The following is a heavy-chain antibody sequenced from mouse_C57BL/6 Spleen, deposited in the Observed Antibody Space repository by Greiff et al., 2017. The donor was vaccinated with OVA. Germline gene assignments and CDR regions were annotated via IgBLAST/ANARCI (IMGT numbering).Heavy chain of an antibody. CDR3: ARHGGYDYDYDMDY. V-gene: IGHV2-6-1*01. CDR2: IWSDGST. Sequence: VKLVESGPGLVAPSQSLSITCTVSGFSLTSYGVHWVRQPPGKGLEWLVVIWSDGSTTYNSALKSRLSISKDNSKSQVFLKMNSLQTDDTAMYYCARHGGYDYDYDMDYWGQGTSVTVSS. J-gene: IGHJ4*01. D-gene: IGHD2-4*01. CDR1: GFSLTSYG.